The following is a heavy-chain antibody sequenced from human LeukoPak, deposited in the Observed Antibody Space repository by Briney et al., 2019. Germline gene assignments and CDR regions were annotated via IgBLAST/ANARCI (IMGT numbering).Heavy chain of an antibody. Sequence: ASVKVSCKASGYIFTNYYMHWVRQAPGQGLEWMGIINPNGINTNYAQNFQGRVTMTRDMSTSTVYMELSSLRSEDTAVYYCARDWRVRGVIVYWGQGTLVTVSS. J-gene: IGHJ4*02. D-gene: IGHD3-10*01. V-gene: IGHV1-46*01. CDR2: INPNGINT. CDR3: ARDWRVRGVIVY. CDR1: GYIFTNYY.